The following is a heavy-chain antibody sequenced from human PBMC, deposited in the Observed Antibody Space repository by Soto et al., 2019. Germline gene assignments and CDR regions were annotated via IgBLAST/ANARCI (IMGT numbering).Heavy chain of an antibody. J-gene: IGHJ5*02. CDR1: GFMFSTYG. D-gene: IGHD2-2*01. CDR2: ISYGGNNK. V-gene: IGHV3-30*18. CDR3: AKDRSHIVVPPSDIDH. Sequence: QVQLVESGGGVVQPGRSLRLSCAASGFMFSTYGMHWVRQAPGKGLEWVAGISYGGNNKYYLDSVRGRFTISRDNSKNMLYQQVNSLRGEDTAVYYCAKDRSHIVVPPSDIDHWGRGTLVTVSS.